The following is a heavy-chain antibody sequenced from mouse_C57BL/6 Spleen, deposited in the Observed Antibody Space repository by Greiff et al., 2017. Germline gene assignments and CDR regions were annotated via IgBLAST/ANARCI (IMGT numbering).Heavy chain of an antibody. V-gene: IGHV14-4*01. J-gene: IGHJ3*01. CDR2: IDPENGDT. D-gene: IGHD2-3*01. Sequence: EVQLQQSGAELVRPGASVKLSCTASGFNIKDDYMHWVKQRPEQGLEWIGWIDPENGDTEYASKFQGKATITAETSSNTAYLQLSSLTSEDTAVYYCTTDGYYVWFAYWGQGTLVTVSA. CDR3: TTDGYYVWFAY. CDR1: GFNIKDDY.